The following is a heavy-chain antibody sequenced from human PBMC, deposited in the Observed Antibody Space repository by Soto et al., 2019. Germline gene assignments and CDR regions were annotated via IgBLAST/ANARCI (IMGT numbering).Heavy chain of an antibody. CDR2: ISWNSGSI. Sequence: GGSLRLSCAASGFTFDDYAMHWVRQAPGKGLEWVSGISWNSGSIGYADSVKGRFTISRDNAKNSLYLQMNSLRAEDTALYYCAKDTGAEWRTPLDIWGQGTMVTVSS. V-gene: IGHV3-9*01. J-gene: IGHJ3*02. D-gene: IGHD2-8*02. CDR3: AKDTGAEWRTPLDI. CDR1: GFTFDDYA.